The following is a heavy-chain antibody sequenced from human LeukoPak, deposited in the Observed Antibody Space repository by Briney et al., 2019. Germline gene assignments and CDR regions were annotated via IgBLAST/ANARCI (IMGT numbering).Heavy chain of an antibody. CDR1: GGTFSSYA. D-gene: IGHD5-18*01. J-gene: IGHJ4*02. V-gene: IGHV1-69*13. CDR3: AERYSYGYYFDY. Sequence: ASVKVSCKASGGTFSSYAISWVRQAPGQGLEWMGGIIPIFGTANYAQKFQGRVTITADESTSTAYMELSSLRSEDTAVYYCAERYSYGYYFDYWGQGTLVTVSS. CDR2: IIPIFGTA.